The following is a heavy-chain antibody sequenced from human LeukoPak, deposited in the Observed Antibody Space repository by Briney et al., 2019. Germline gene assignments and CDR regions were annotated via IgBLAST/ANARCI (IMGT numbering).Heavy chain of an antibody. CDR1: GVSICSYF. V-gene: IGHV4-59*13. J-gene: IGHJ4*02. D-gene: IGHD3-10*01. CDR3: ARGSITIKS. Sequence: PSETLSLTCSVSGVSICSYFWSWLRQPPGKGLEWIGYIYYSGSTNYNPSLKSRVTISVDTSKNQFSLKLSSVTAADTAVYYCARGSITIKSWGQGTLVTVSS. CDR2: IYYSGST.